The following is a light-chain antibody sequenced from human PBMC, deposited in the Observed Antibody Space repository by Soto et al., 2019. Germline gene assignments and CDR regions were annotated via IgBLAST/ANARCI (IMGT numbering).Light chain of an antibody. CDR1: QSVSSNY. CDR3: QQYGISPT. CDR2: DVS. J-gene: IGKJ1*01. V-gene: IGKV3-20*01. Sequence: DIVLTQSPGTLSLSPGERATLSCRSSQSVSSNYLAWYQQKPDQAPRLVIYDVSGRVTGIPDRFSGSGSGTEFTLTTSRLEPDDSAVYYCQQYGISPTFGQGTKVEIK.